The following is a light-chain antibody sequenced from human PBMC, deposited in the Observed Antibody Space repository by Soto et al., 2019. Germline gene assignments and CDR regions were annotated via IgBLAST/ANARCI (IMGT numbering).Light chain of an antibody. V-gene: IGLV2-23*02. CDR1: SSDVGSYNL. CDR2: EVS. Sequence: QSALTQPASVSGSPGQSITISCTGTSSDVGSYNLVSWYQQHPGKAPKLMIYEVSKRPSGVSNRFSGSKSGNTASLTISGLQAEDEADYCCCSYAGSSTLVFGGGTKSPS. J-gene: IGLJ3*02. CDR3: CSYAGSSTLV.